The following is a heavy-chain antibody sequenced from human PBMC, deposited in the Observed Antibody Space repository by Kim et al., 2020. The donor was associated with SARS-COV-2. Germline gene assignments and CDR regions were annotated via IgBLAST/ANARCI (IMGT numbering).Heavy chain of an antibody. CDR1: GYTFTSYG. J-gene: IGHJ3*02. CDR2: ISAYNGNT. V-gene: IGHV1-18*04. D-gene: IGHD3-10*01. CDR3: ARDQGVTMVRGTGDAFDI. Sequence: ASVKVSCKASGYTFTSYGISWVRQAPGQGLEWMGWISAYNGNTNYAQKLQGRVTMTTDTSTSTAYMELRSLRSDDTAVYYCARDQGVTMVRGTGDAFDIWGQGTMVTASS.